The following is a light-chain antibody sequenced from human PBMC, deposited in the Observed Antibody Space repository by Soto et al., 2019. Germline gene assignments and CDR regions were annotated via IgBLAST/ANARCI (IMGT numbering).Light chain of an antibody. V-gene: IGLV2-8*01. CDR1: SSDVGGYNY. Sequence: QSALTQPPPASGSPGQSVTISCTGTSSDVGGYNYVSWYQQHPGKAPKLMIYEVSKRPSGVPDRFSGSKSGNTASLTVSGLQAEDEAEYYCSSYAGSNNLYVFGTGTKVTVL. CDR2: EVS. CDR3: SSYAGSNNLYV. J-gene: IGLJ1*01.